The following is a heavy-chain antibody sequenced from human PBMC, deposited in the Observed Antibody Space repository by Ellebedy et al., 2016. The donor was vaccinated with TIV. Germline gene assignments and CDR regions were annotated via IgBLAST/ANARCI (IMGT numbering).Heavy chain of an antibody. CDR2: IYDGDNT. Sequence: GESLKISCAASGFTVSSNYMSWVRQAPGEGLEWVSIIYDGDNTYYANSVKGRFGISSDNSKNMLYLQMNSLRVEDTAVYYCVRDRIFDGMDVWGQGTTVTVSS. CDR3: VRDRIFDGMDV. J-gene: IGHJ6*02. CDR1: GFTVSSNY. D-gene: IGHD2-15*01. V-gene: IGHV3-53*01.